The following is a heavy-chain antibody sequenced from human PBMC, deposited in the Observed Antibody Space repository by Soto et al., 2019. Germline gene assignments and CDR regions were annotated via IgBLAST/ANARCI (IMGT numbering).Heavy chain of an antibody. CDR2: INHSGST. CDR1: GGSFSGYY. Sequence: PSETLSLTCAVYGGSFSGYYWSWIRQPPGKGLEWIGEINHSGSTNYNPSLKSRVTISVDTSKNQFSLKLSSVTAADTAVYYFVRGQYRSAKSDYWCQAILVTVS. CDR3: VRGQYRSAKSDY. J-gene: IGHJ4*02. V-gene: IGHV4-34*01. D-gene: IGHD3-10*01.